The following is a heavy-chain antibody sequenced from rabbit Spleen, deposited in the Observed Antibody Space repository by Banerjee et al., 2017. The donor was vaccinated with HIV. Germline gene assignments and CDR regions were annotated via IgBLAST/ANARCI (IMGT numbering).Heavy chain of an antibody. CDR1: GVSFSGNSY. J-gene: IGHJ6*01. V-gene: IGHV1S40*01. CDR3: ARDSSSSFSSYGMDL. Sequence: QSLEESGGDLVKTGASLTLTCIASGVSFSGNSYMCWVRQAPGKGLDWNACIDSGSSGVTYFASWAKGRFTISKASSTTVTLQMTRLTAADTATYFCARDSSSSFSSYGMDLWGPVSLVTVS. D-gene: IGHD1-1*01. CDR2: IDSGSSGVT.